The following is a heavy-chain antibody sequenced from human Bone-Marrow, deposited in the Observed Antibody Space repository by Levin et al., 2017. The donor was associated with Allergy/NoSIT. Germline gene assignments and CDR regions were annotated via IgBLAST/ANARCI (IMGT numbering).Heavy chain of an antibody. D-gene: IGHD4-17*01. CDR2: IRDRGST. CDR3: TTGAMCGDNDWDCN. Sequence: PRASVKVSCAASGFSFSRAWMNWVRQAPGKGLEYIGRIRDRGSTDYTAPVKGRFTISRDDSKNTLFLQMDSLKIEDTAVYFCTTGAMCGDNDWDCNWGQGTLVIVSS. CDR1: GFSFSRAW. J-gene: IGHJ4*02. V-gene: IGHV3-15*01.